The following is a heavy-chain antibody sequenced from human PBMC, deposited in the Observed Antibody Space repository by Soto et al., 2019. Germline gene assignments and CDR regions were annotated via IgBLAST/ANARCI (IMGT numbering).Heavy chain of an antibody. Sequence: GGSLRLSCAASGFTFSGSAMHWVRQASGKGLEWVGRIRSKGNNYATAYGASLKGRFTISRDDSKNTAYLQMNSLNTEDTAVYSCISQASHVRSGKPHSYMEAWGKXTPVTV. D-gene: IGHD3-3*02. CDR2: IRSKGNNYAT. CDR1: GFTFSGSA. V-gene: IGHV3-73*01. CDR3: ISQASHVRSGKPHSYMEA. J-gene: IGHJ6*03.